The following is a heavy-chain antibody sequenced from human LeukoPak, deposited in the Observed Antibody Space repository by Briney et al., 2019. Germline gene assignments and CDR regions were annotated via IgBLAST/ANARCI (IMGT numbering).Heavy chain of an antibody. J-gene: IGHJ4*02. CDR2: ISSSGSTI. CDR3: ARLWAPYCNGGSCYSGNFDY. V-gene: IGHV3-48*03. CDR1: GFTFSSYE. D-gene: IGHD2-15*01. Sequence: GGSLRLSCAASGFTFSSYEMNWVRQAPGKGLEWVSYISSSGSTIYYADSVKGRFTISRDNAKNSLYLQMNSLRAEDTAVYYCARLWAPYCNGGSCYSGNFDYWGQGTLVTVSS.